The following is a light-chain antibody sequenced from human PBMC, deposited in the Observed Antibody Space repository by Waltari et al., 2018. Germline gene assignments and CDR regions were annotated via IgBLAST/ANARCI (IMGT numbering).Light chain of an antibody. CDR1: NIGTKS. J-gene: IGLJ3*02. CDR3: QVWDSNSDHLVM. Sequence: SYVVTQSPSVSVAPGQTARITCGGNNIGTKSVHWYQQKPGQAPVLVVYDDIHRPSGISERFSGSNSGNTATLTISRVEAGDEADYYCQVWDSNSDHLVMFGGGTKLTVL. CDR2: DDI. V-gene: IGLV3-21*02.